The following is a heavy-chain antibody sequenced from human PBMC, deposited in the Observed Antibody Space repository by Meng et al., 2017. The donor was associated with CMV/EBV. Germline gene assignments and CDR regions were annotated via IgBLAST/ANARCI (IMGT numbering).Heavy chain of an antibody. J-gene: IGHJ6*02. CDR2: INPNSVGT. Sequence: ASVQVSCKASGYTFTGYYMHWVRQALGQGLAWMGLINPNSVGTNYAQKFQGRVTMTRDTSISTAYMELSRLRSDDTAVYYWARAPPYSNYRNIYYYYYGMDVWGQGTTVTVSS. V-gene: IGHV1-2*02. CDR3: ARAPPYSNYRNIYYYYYGMDV. D-gene: IGHD4-11*01. CDR1: GYTFTGYY.